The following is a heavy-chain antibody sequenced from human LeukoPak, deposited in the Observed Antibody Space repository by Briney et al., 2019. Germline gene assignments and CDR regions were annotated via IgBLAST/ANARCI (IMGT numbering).Heavy chain of an antibody. CDR1: GGSISSGGYY. D-gene: IGHD3-10*01. Sequence: SETLSLTCTVSGGSISSGGYYWSWIRQHPGKGLEWIGYIYYSGRTYYNPSLKSRVTISVDTSKNQFSLKLSSVTAADTAVYYCARDGRKGYYGSGTPDHYYGIDVWGQGTTVTVSS. V-gene: IGHV4-31*03. J-gene: IGHJ6*02. CDR2: IYYSGRT. CDR3: ARDGRKGYYGSGTPDHYYGIDV.